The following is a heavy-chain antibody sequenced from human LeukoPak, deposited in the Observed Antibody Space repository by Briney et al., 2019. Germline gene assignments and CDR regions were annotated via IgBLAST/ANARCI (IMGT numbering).Heavy chain of an antibody. CDR3: AKSHSLEYRGYFDY. Sequence: PGGSLRLSCATYGFTFSVYAMSWVRQAPGKGLEWVSTISGSGGSTYYADSVKGRFTISIGNSKNTLYLLMNELRAEDTAVYYCAKSHSLEYRGYFDYWGQGTLVTVSS. J-gene: IGHJ4*02. CDR2: ISGSGGST. V-gene: IGHV3-23*01. D-gene: IGHD2/OR15-2a*01. CDR1: GFTFSVYA.